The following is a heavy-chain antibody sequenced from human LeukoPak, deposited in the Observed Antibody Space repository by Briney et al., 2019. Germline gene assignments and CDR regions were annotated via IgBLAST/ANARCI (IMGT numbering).Heavy chain of an antibody. D-gene: IGHD3-22*01. CDR3: ARGSPMTSSGYYNH. CDR2: IIPIFGTA. CDR1: GGTFSSYV. J-gene: IGHJ4*02. V-gene: IGHV1-69*13. Sequence: SVKVSCMASGGTFSSYVISWVRQAPGQGLEWMGGIIPIFGTANYAQKFQGRVTITADESTSTAYMELSSLRSEDTAVYYCARGSPMTSSGYYNHWGQGTLVTVSS.